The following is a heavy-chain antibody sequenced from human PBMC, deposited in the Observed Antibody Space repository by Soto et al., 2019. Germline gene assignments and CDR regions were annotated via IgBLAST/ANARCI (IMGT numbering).Heavy chain of an antibody. Sequence: GGSLRLSCDASGFSVNYAWMSWVRQAPGKGLEWLGRIRSKADGGTADYVTPVKGRFTFSRDDSKNTLYLQMNSLKAEDTAVYYCTTDKASCSGGPCHSFGFDPWGQGTVVTVSS. V-gene: IGHV3-15*01. CDR3: TTDKASCSGGPCHSFGFDP. D-gene: IGHD2-15*01. J-gene: IGHJ5*02. CDR1: GFSVNYAW. CDR2: IRSKADGGTA.